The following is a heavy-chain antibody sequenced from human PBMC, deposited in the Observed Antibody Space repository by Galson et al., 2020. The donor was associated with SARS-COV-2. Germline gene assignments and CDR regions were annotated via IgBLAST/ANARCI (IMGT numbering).Heavy chain of an antibody. CDR1: GYTFTGYY. CDR2: INPNSGGT. CDR3: ARGDVVVPAATLETDGNYYYYYYMDV. V-gene: IGHV1-2*04. D-gene: IGHD2-2*01. J-gene: IGHJ6*03. Sequence: GESLKISCKASGYTFTGYYMHWVRQAPGQGLEWMGWINPNSGGTNYAQKFQGWVTMTRDTSISTAYMELSRLRSDDTAVYYCARGDVVVPAATLETDGNYYYYYYMDVWGKGTTVTVSS.